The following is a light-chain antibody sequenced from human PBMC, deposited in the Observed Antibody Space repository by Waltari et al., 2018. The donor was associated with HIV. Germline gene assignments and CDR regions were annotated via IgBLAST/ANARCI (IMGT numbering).Light chain of an antibody. CDR2: WAS. V-gene: IGKV4-1*01. CDR1: QSVLFNSKNRKY. Sequence: DIVMTQSPDSLAVSLGERATINCKSRQSVLFNSKNRKYLAWYQQKPGQPPKLLIYWASTRESWVLDRFSGSGSGTDFTLTISSLQAEDVAVYFCQQYFSTLYTFGQGTKLEIK. J-gene: IGKJ2*01. CDR3: QQYFSTLYT.